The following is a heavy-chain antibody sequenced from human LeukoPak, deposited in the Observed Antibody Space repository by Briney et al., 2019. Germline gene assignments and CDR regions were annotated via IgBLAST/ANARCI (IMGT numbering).Heavy chain of an antibody. CDR2: INHSGST. D-gene: IGHD3-10*01. CDR3: ARRSWFGDYDY. Sequence: SETLSLTCAVYGGSFSGYYWSWIRQPPGKGLEWIGEINHSGSTNYNPSLKSRVTISVDTSKNQFSLKLGSVTAADTAVYYCARRSWFGDYDYWGQGTLVTVSS. CDR1: GGSFSGYY. J-gene: IGHJ4*02. V-gene: IGHV4-34*01.